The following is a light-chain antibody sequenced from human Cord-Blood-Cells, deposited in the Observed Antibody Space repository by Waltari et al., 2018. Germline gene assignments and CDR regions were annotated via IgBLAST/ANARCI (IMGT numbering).Light chain of an antibody. Sequence: SYVLTQPPSVSVAPGKTARITCGGNNLGSKSVHWYQQKPGQAPVLVIYYDSDRPSGIPERFSGSNSGNTATLTISRVEAGDEADYYCQVWDSSSDHPEVVFGGGTKLTVL. CDR3: QVWDSSSDHPEVV. J-gene: IGLJ2*01. CDR1: NLGSKS. CDR2: YDS. V-gene: IGLV3-21*04.